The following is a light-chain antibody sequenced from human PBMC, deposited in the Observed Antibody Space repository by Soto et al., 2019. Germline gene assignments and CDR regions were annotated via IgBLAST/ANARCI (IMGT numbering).Light chain of an antibody. CDR3: QQYNSWPNA. J-gene: IGKJ5*01. Sequence: EILMTQSPATLSVSLGERATISCRASQSVSSNLAWYQQKPGQAPRLLIYGASTRATGIPARFSGSGSGTEFTLTISSLQSDDFAGYYCQQYNSWPNAFGQGTRLDIK. CDR1: QSVSSN. V-gene: IGKV3-15*01. CDR2: GAS.